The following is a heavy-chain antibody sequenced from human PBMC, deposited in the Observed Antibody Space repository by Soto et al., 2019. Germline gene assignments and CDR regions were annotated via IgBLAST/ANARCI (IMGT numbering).Heavy chain of an antibody. V-gene: IGHV4-31*03. D-gene: IGHD5-12*01. J-gene: IGHJ4*02. CDR3: ARGLSAATMVTCYFDY. CDR1: GGSISSSDYY. Sequence: SETLSLTCTVSGGSISSSDYYWSWIRQPPGKGLEWIGYIYSSGNTYYNPSLKSRLTISVDTSKNQFSLKLNSVTAADTALYYXARGLSAATMVTCYFDYWGQGTLVTVSS. CDR2: IYSSGNT.